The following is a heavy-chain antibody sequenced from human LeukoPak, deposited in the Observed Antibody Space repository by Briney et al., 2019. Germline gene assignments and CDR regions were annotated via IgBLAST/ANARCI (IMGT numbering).Heavy chain of an antibody. Sequence: SVKVSCKTSRGTFSSYAISWVRQAPGQGLEWMGGSITIFGTAKYAQKFQGRVTITADESTTTAYMELSSLRSEDTAVYYCARDTPLRLENWFDPWGQGTLVTVSS. CDR1: RGTFSSYA. CDR3: ARDTPLRLENWFDP. CDR2: SITIFGTA. D-gene: IGHD1-1*01. V-gene: IGHV1-69*13. J-gene: IGHJ5*02.